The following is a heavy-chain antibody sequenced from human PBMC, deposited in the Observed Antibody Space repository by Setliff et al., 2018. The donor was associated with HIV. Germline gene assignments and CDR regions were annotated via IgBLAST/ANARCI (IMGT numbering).Heavy chain of an antibody. V-gene: IGHV7-4-1*02. CDR1: GYTFTSYA. J-gene: IGHJ3*02. Sequence: ASVKVSCKASGYTFTSYAMNWVRQAPGQGLEWMGWINTNTGNPTYAQGFTGRFVFSLDTSVSTAFLQISSLRAEDTAVYFCAREKTLGALDIWGQGTMVTVSS. CDR2: INTNTGNP. CDR3: AREKTLGALDI.